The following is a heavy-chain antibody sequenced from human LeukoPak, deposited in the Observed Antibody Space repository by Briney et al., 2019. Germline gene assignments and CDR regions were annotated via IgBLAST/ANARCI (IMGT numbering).Heavy chain of an antibody. Sequence: PSETLSLTCAVYAGSFSGNYWSWLRQPPGKGLEWIGEINHSGSTNYNPSLKSRVTISVDTSKNQFSLKLSSVTAADTAVYYCARGQAARRSYYYYGMDVWGQGTTVTVSS. CDR1: AGSFSGNY. D-gene: IGHD6-6*01. CDR3: ARGQAARRSYYYYGMDV. J-gene: IGHJ6*02. V-gene: IGHV4-34*01. CDR2: INHSGST.